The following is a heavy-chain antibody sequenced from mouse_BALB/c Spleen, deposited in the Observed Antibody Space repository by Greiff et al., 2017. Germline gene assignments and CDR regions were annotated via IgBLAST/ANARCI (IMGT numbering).Heavy chain of an antibody. V-gene: IGHV5-9-4*01. CDR3: ARAYYGNYGAMDY. CDR1: GFTFSSYA. Sequence: EVMLVESGGGLVKPGGSLKLSCAASGFTFSSYAMSWVRQSPEKRLAWVAEISSGGSYTYYPDTVTGRFTISRDNAKNTLYLEVSSLRSEDTAMYYCARAYYGNYGAMDYWGQGTSVTVSS. D-gene: IGHD2-10*01. CDR2: ISSGGSYT. J-gene: IGHJ4*01.